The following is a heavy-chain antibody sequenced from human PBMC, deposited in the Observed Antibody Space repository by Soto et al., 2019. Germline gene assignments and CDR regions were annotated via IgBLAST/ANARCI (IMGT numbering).Heavy chain of an antibody. D-gene: IGHD3-16*01. J-gene: IGHJ6*03. V-gene: IGHV3-30*18. Sequence: GGSLRLSCAASGFTFSSYGMHWVRQAPGKGLEWVAVISYDGSNKYYADSVKGRFTISRDNSKNTLYLQMNSLRAEDTAVYYCAKPRLGYYYMDVWGKGTTVTVSS. CDR1: GFTFSSYG. CDR2: ISYDGSNK. CDR3: AKPRLGYYYMDV.